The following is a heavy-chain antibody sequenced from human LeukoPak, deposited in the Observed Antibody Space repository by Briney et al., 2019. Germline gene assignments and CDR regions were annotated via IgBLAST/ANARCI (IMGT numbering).Heavy chain of an antibody. CDR2: IIPILGIA. D-gene: IGHD3-22*01. CDR1: GGTFSIYT. CDR3: ARWSGDSRTRDFDY. J-gene: IGHJ4*02. Sequence: SVKVSCKASGGTFSIYTISWVRQAPGQGLEWMGRIIPILGIANYAQKFQGRVTITAEKSTSTAYMELSSLRSEDTAVYYCARWSGDSRTRDFDYWGQGTLVTVSS. V-gene: IGHV1-69*02.